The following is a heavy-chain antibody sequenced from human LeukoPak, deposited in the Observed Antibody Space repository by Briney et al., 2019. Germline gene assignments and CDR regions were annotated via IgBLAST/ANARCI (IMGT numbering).Heavy chain of an antibody. D-gene: IGHD2-2*01. Sequence: GGSLRLSCAASGFTFDDYAMHWVRQAPGKGLEWVSGISWNSGSIGYADSVKGRFTISRDNAKNSLYLQMNSLRAEDTALYYCAKDIQDIVVVPAPADYYYGMDVWGQGTTVTVSS. V-gene: IGHV3-9*01. J-gene: IGHJ6*02. CDR2: ISWNSGSI. CDR1: GFTFDDYA. CDR3: AKDIQDIVVVPAPADYYYGMDV.